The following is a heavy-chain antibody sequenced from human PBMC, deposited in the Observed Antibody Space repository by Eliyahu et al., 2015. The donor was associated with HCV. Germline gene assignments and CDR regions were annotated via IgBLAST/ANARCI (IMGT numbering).Heavy chain of an antibody. V-gene: IGHV3-9*01. CDR3: AKDRSIAGLDYFDY. D-gene: IGHD6-6*01. J-gene: IGHJ4*02. CDR1: GFTFDDYA. Sequence: EVQLVESGGGLVQPGRSLRLSCAASGFTFDDYAMHWVRQAPGKGLXWVSGISWNSGSIGYADSVKGRFTISRDNAKNSLYLQMNSLRAEDTALYYCAKDRSIAGLDYFDYWGQGTLVTVSS. CDR2: ISWNSGSI.